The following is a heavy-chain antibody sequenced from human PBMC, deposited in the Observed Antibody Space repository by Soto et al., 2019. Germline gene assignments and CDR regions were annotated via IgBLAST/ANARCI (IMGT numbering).Heavy chain of an antibody. CDR3: ATEGDYVYFQH. V-gene: IGHV1-3*01. CDR1: GYTFTSYA. J-gene: IGHJ1*01. Sequence: ASVKVSCRASGYTFTSYAMHWVRQAPGQRLEWMGWINAGNGNTKYSQKFQGRVTITRDTSASTAYMELSSLRSEDTAVYYCATEGDYVYFQHWGQGTLVTVSS. CDR2: INAGNGNT. D-gene: IGHD4-17*01.